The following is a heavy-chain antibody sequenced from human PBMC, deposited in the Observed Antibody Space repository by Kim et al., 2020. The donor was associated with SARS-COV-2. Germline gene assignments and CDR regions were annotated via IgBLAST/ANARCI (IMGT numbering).Heavy chain of an antibody. J-gene: IGHJ6*02. V-gene: IGHV1-69*13. D-gene: IGHD6-13*01. CDR1: GGTFSSYA. CDR2: IIPIFGTA. CDR3: AREWGSIAAAGSTGYYYGMDV. Sequence: SVKVSCKASGGTFSSYAISWVRQAPGQGLEWMGGIIPIFGTANYAQKFQGRVTITADESTSTAYMELSSLRSEDTAVYYCAREWGSIAAAGSTGYYYGMDVWGQGTTVTVSS.